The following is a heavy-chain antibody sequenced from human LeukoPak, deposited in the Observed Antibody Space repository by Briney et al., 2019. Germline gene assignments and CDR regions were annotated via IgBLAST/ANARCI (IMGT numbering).Heavy chain of an antibody. J-gene: IGHJ6*03. D-gene: IGHD2-2*02. CDR2: VNHSGSS. V-gene: IGHV4-34*01. Sequence: SETLSLTCAVYGGSFSGYYWSWIRQPPGKGLEWIGDVNHSGSSNYNPSLKSRVSISVDGSQNQYSLKLSSVTATDTAVYYWARGRRQLLYPRNYYYYMDGWSKGTTVTVSS. CDR1: GGSFSGYY. CDR3: ARGRRQLLYPRNYYYYMDG.